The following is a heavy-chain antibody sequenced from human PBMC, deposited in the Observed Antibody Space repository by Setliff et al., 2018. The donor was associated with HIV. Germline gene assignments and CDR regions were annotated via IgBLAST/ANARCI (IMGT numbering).Heavy chain of an antibody. D-gene: IGHD3-9*01. CDR1: GYTLSELS. V-gene: IGHV1-24*01. CDR2: FDPEDGET. CDR3: ATDAYHDFLTVPTPGAFYI. J-gene: IGHJ3*02. Sequence: ASVKVSCKVSGYTLSELSMHWVRQAPGEGLEWMGGFDPEDGETIYAEKFQGRVTMTEDTATETAYMELSSLRSEDTAVYYCATDAYHDFLTVPTPGAFYIWCQGTVVTVSS.